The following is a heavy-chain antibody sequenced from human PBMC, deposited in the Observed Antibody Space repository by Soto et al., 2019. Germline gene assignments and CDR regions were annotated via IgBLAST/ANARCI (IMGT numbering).Heavy chain of an antibody. CDR1: GGSISSYY. D-gene: IGHD3-9*01. J-gene: IGHJ6*02. V-gene: IGHV4-4*07. Sequence: SQTLSLPCTVAGGSISSYYWSWSRQPAGKGLEGVGRIYTSGSTNYNPSLKSRVTMSVDTSKNQFSLKLSSVTAADTAVYYCARDTRRLYYDILTGWPGDYYGMDVWGQGTTVTVSS. CDR2: IYTSGST. CDR3: ARDTRRLYYDILTGWPGDYYGMDV.